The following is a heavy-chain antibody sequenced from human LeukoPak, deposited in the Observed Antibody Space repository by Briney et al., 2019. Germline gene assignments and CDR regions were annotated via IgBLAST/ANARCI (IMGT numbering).Heavy chain of an antibody. V-gene: IGHV4-34*01. D-gene: IGHD2-21*01. CDR2: INHSGST. J-gene: IGHJ3*02. CDR1: GGSFSGYY. Sequence: IPSETLSLTCAVDGGSFSGYYWSWIRQPPGKGLEWIGEINHSGSTNYNPSLKSRVTISVGTSKNQFSLKLSSVTAADTAVYYCARDRGGLWWGAFDIWGQGTMVTVSS. CDR3: ARDRGGLWWGAFDI.